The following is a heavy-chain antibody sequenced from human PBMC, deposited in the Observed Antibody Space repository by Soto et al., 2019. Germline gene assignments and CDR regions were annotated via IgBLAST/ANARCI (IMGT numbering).Heavy chain of an antibody. CDR3: VSPRLSVLTQAYFDY. V-gene: IGHV4-39*01. D-gene: IGHD2-8*01. CDR1: GGSVSNSNYY. Sequence: SETLSLTCTVSGGSVSNSNYYWGWIRQSPGKGLEWIGSVYYRGRSYSKSSVKSRVTISVDTSKNQFSLNLNSVTASDTAVYYCVSPRLSVLTQAYFDYWGPGALVTVSS. CDR2: VYYRGRS. J-gene: IGHJ4*02.